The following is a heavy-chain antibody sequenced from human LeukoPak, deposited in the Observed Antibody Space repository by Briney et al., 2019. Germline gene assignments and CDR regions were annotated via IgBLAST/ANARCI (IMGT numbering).Heavy chain of an antibody. CDR1: GGSFSGYY. CDR2: INHSGST. D-gene: IGHD3-22*01. J-gene: IGHJ4*02. V-gene: IGHV4-34*01. CDR3: ARGLSNGGNYYDRSGSLDY. Sequence: SETLSLTCAVYGGSFSGYYWSWIRQPPGKGLEWIGEINHSGSTNYNPSLKSRVTISVDASKNQFSLKLSSVTAADTAVYYCARGLSNGGNYYDRSGSLDYWGQGTLVTVSS.